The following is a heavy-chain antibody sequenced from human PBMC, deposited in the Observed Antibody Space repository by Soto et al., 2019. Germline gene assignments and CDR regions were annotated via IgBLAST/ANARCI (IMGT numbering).Heavy chain of an antibody. J-gene: IGHJ3*02. CDR1: GYTFTSYD. CDR2: MNPNSGNT. Sequence: QVQLVQSGAEVKKPGASVKVSCKASGYTFTSYDINWVRQATGQGLEWMGWMNPNSGNTGYAQKLQGRVTMTRNTPISTAYMELSSLRSEDTAVYYCARIAALIPRDAFDIWGQAPMVTVSS. V-gene: IGHV1-8*01. CDR3: ARIAALIPRDAFDI. D-gene: IGHD6-13*01.